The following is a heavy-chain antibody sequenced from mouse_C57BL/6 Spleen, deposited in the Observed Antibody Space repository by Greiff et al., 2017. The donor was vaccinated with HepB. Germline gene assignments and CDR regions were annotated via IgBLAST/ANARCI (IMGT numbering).Heavy chain of an antibody. CDR3: ARDYYGSSYEFAY. V-gene: IGHV5-4*01. D-gene: IGHD1-1*01. Sequence: EVKVVESGGGLVKPGGSLKLSCAASGFTFSSYAMSWVRQTPEKRLEWVATISDGGSYTYYPDNVKGRFTISRDNAKNNLYLQMSHLKSEDTAMYYCARDYYGSSYEFAYWGQGTLVTVSA. CDR2: ISDGGSYT. J-gene: IGHJ3*01. CDR1: GFTFSSYA.